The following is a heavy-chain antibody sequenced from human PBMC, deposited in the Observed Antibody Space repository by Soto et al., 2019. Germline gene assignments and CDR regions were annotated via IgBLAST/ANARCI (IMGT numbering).Heavy chain of an antibody. J-gene: IGHJ4*02. CDR2: VNPDGSVG. Sequence: EVQLLGSGGGLVQPGGSLRLSCVASGFTFSTYWMNWVRQAPGMGLEWVANVNPDGSVGTYVDSMKGRFTTSRDNAKNSLYLQMNSLRADDTAVYFCAGWGGHDYNYWGQGILVTVSS. CDR3: AGWGGHDYNY. V-gene: IGHV3-7*03. D-gene: IGHD3-16*01. CDR1: GFTFSTYW.